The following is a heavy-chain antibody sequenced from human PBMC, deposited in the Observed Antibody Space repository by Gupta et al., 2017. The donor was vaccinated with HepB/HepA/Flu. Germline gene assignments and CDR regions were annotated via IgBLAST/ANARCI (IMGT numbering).Heavy chain of an antibody. CDR1: GGSFSGYY. CDR3: ARPKYRYYYYGSGRWGYFDY. J-gene: IGHJ4*02. CDR2: INHSGST. V-gene: IGHV4-34*01. Sequence: QVQLQQWGAGLLKPSETLSLTCAVYGGSFSGYYWSWTRQPPGKGLEWIGEINHSGSTNYNPSLKSRVTISVDTSKNQFSLKLSSVTAADTAVYYCARPKYRYYYYGSGRWGYFDYWGQGTLVTVSS. D-gene: IGHD3-10*01.